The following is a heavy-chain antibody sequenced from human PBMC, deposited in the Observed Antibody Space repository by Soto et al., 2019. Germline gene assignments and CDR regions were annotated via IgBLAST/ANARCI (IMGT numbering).Heavy chain of an antibody. V-gene: IGHV3-15*07. J-gene: IGHJ6*02. CDR3: TTGSVEGV. CDR1: GLPISNAW. CDR2: IKTKGEGGPT. Sequence: EVQLVESGGGFIQPGGSLRLSCAASGLPISNAWMNWVRQAPGKGLEWVGRIKTKGEGGPTDYAAAVKGRFTVSRDDSKNTLHLQMNSLKTEDTAVYYCTTGSVEGVWVQGTTVTVSS. D-gene: IGHD2-15*01.